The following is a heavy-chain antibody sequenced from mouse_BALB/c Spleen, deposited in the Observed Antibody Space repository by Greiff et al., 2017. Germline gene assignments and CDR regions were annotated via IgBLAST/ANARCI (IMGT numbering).Heavy chain of an antibody. CDR2: ISDGGSYT. CDR3: AREGFAY. V-gene: IGHV5-4*02. J-gene: IGHJ3*01. CDR1: GFTFSDYY. Sequence: EVKLVESRGGLVKPGGSLKLSCAASGFTFSDYYMYWVRQTPEKRLEWVATISDGGSYTYYPDSVKGRFTISRDNAKNNLYLQMSSLKSEDTAMYYCAREGFAYWGQGTLVTVSA.